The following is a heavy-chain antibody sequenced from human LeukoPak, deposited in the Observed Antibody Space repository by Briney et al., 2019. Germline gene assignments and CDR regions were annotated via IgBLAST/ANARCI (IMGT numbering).Heavy chain of an antibody. CDR1: GGSISSYY. V-gene: IGHV4-59*08. CDR3: ARQSSSWYTPYYFDY. J-gene: IGHJ4*02. Sequence: SETLSLTCTVSGGSISSYYWSWIRQPPGKGLERIGYIYYSGSTNYNPSLKSRVTISVDTSKNQFSLKLSSVTAADTAVYYCARQSSSWYTPYYFDYWGQGTLVTVSS. CDR2: IYYSGST. D-gene: IGHD6-13*01.